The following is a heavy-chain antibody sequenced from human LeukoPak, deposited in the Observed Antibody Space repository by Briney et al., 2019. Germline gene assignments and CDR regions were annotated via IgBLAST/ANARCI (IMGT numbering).Heavy chain of an antibody. V-gene: IGHV4-39*01. D-gene: IGHD4-17*01. Sequence: PSETLSLTCTVSGGSISSSSYYWGWIRQPPGKGLEWIGSIYYSGSTYYNPSLKSRVTISVDTSKNQFSLKLSSVTAADTAVYYCARGGYGDYVEGYYFDYWGQGTLVTVSS. CDR2: IYYSGST. J-gene: IGHJ4*02. CDR1: GGSISSSSYY. CDR3: ARGGYGDYVEGYYFDY.